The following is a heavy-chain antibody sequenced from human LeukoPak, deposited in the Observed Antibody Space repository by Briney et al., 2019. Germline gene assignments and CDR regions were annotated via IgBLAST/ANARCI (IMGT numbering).Heavy chain of an antibody. D-gene: IGHD3-22*01. CDR3: AREGGEDYVSRGYYLVY. Sequence: ASVKVSCKASGYTFTSYYMHWVRQAPGQGLEWMGIINPSGGSTSYAQKFQGRVTMTRDTSTSTVYMELSSLRSEDTDVYYCAREGGEDYVSRGYYLVYWGQGTLVTVSS. V-gene: IGHV1-46*03. J-gene: IGHJ4*02. CDR2: INPSGGST. CDR1: GYTFTSYY.